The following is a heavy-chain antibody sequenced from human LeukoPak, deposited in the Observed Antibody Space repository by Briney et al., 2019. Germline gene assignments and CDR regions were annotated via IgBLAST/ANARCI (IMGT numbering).Heavy chain of an antibody. CDR2: ISWNGGGM. CDR3: AKDITGGRSSPYFDS. J-gene: IGHJ4*02. V-gene: IGHV3-9*01. D-gene: IGHD6-6*01. Sequence: GGSLRLSCAASEFTYGMNWVRQAPGKGLEWVSGISWNGGGMGYAVSVKGRFTISRDNAKNSLYLQMNSLRDEDTALYYCAKDITGGRSSPYFDSWGQGTLVTVSS. CDR1: EFTYG.